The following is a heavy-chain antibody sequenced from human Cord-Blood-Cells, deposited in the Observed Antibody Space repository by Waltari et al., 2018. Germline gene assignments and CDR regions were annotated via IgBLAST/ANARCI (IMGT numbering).Heavy chain of an antibody. CDR2: IIPILGIA. D-gene: IGHD2-15*01. CDR3: AGVADPYCSGGSCYHYYYYYMDV. V-gene: IGHV1-69*10. CDR1: GGTFSSYA. Sequence: QVQLVQSGAEVKKPGSSVKVSCKASGGTFSSYAISWVRQAPGQGLEWMGGIIPILGIANYAQKFQGRVTITADKSTSTAYMELSSLRSEDTAVYYCAGVADPYCSGGSCYHYYYYYMDVWGKGTTVTVSS. J-gene: IGHJ6*03.